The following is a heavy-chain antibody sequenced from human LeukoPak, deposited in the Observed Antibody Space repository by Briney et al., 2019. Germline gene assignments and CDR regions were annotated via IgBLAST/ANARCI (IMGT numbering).Heavy chain of an antibody. CDR2: VYYSGST. D-gene: IGHD6-19*01. Sequence: SETLSLTCTVSGGSISSSSYYWGWIRQPPGKGLEWIGGVYYSGSTYYNPSLKRRVTISVDTSKNQFSLKLISVTAAGTAVYYCARADGYSSEGISGGLDYWGQGTLVTVSS. J-gene: IGHJ4*02. CDR1: GGSISSSSYY. V-gene: IGHV4-39*07. CDR3: ARADGYSSEGISGGLDY.